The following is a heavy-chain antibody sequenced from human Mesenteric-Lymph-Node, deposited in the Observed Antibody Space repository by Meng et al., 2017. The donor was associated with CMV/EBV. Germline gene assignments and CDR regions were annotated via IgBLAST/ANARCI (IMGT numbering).Heavy chain of an antibody. Sequence: SGFTFSNAWMSWVRQAPGKGLEWVGRIKSKTDGRTTDYAAPVKGRFTISRDDSKNTLYLQMNSLKTEDTAVYYCTTRGWFGELLGDYWGQGTLVTVSS. CDR3: TTRGWFGELLGDY. CDR2: IKSKTDGRTT. D-gene: IGHD3-10*01. V-gene: IGHV3-15*01. CDR1: GFTFSNAW. J-gene: IGHJ4*02.